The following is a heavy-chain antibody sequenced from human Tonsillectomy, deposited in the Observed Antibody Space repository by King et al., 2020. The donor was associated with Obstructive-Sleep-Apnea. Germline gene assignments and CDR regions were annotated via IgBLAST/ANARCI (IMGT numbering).Heavy chain of an antibody. Sequence: VQLVESGGGVVQPGRSLRLSCAASGFTFSSYAIHWVRQAPGKGLEWVALISYDGSYKYYADSVKGRFTISRDNSNNTLYLQMNSLRAEDTAVYYCARGAQGGSGFYDYWGQGTLVTVSS. V-gene: IGHV3-30*04. J-gene: IGHJ4*02. CDR1: GFTFSSYA. CDR3: ARGAQGGSGFYDY. D-gene: IGHD6-19*01. CDR2: ISYDGSYK.